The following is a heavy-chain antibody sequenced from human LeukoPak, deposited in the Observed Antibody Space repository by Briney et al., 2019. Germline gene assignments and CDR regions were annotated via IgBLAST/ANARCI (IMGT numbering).Heavy chain of an antibody. J-gene: IGHJ4*02. D-gene: IGHD3-10*01. CDR3: ARSFGQLSSSYFDY. V-gene: IGHV3-20*04. CDR2: INWNGGRT. CDR1: GFTFSTFW. Sequence: GGSLRLSCAASGFTFSTFWMHWVRQGPGKGLEWVSRINWNGGRTGYADSVKGRFTISRDNAKNSLYLQMNSLRAEDTALYYCARSFGQLSSSYFDYWGQGTLVTVSS.